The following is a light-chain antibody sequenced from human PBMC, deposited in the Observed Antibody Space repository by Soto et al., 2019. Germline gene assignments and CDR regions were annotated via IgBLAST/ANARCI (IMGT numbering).Light chain of an antibody. V-gene: IGLV1-51*01. CDR3: GTWDSSVSAPYV. CDR1: ISNIGNNF. CDR2: DNN. J-gene: IGLJ1*01. Sequence: QCLLTQPHSVSAAPGQKVTISCSGSISNIGNNFVSWYQQFPGTAPKLLIYDNNKRPSGIPDRFSGSKSGTSATLGITGLQTGEEADYYCGTWDSSVSAPYVFGTGTKVTVL.